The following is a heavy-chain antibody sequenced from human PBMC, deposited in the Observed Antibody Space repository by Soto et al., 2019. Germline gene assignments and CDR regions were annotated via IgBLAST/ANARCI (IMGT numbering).Heavy chain of an antibody. CDR1: GYTFTSYY. CDR2: INPSGGST. CDR3: ARDYGYCSGGSCYSNYYGMDV. Sequence: GASVKVSCKASGYTFTSYYMHWVRQAPGQGLEWMGIINPSGGSTSYAQKFQGRVTMTRDTSTSTVYMELSSLRSEDMAVYYCARDYGYCSGGSCYSNYYGMDVWGQGTTVTVSS. J-gene: IGHJ6*02. V-gene: IGHV1-46*01. D-gene: IGHD2-15*01.